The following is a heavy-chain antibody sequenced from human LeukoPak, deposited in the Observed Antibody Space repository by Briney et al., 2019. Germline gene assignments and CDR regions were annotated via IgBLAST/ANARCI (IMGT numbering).Heavy chain of an antibody. CDR1: GGSFSGYY. J-gene: IGHJ6*02. CDR3: ARVLGDYYGMDV. D-gene: IGHD2-15*01. CDR2: INHSGST. V-gene: IGHV4-34*01. Sequence: SETLSLTCAVYGGSFSGYYWSWIRQPPGKGLEWIGEINHSGSTNYNPSLKSRVTISVDTSKNQFSLKLSSVTAVDTAVYYCARVLGDYYGMDVWGQGTTITVSS.